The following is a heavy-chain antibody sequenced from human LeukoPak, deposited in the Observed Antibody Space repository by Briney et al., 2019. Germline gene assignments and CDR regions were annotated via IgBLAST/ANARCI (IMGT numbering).Heavy chain of an antibody. J-gene: IGHJ4*02. Sequence: GASVKVSCKASGGTFSSYAISWVRQAPGQGLEWMGGIIPIFGTANYAQKFQGRVTITADKSTSTAYMELSSLRSEDTAVYYCARDKVYYGSGSYHWGANFDYWGQGTLVTVSS. D-gene: IGHD3-10*01. CDR3: ARDKVYYGSGSYHWGANFDY. CDR2: IIPIFGTA. CDR1: GGTFSSYA. V-gene: IGHV1-69*06.